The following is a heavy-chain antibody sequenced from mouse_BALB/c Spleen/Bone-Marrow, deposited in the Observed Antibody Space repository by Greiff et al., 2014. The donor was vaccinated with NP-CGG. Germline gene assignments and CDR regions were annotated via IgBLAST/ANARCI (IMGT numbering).Heavy chain of an antibody. CDR2: VNVNGDRT. CDR3: ARGYDYSSWFAY. Sequence: EVQVVESGGGLVQPGGSLKLSCAASGFTSSNYGMSWVRQTPDKRLEMIATVNVNGDRTYHPDSVKGRFTISRDSAKNTLSLQMSSLKSEDTAMYYCARGYDYSSWFAYWGQGTLVTVSA. J-gene: IGHJ3*01. CDR1: GFTSSNYG. D-gene: IGHD2-4*01. V-gene: IGHV5-6-3*01.